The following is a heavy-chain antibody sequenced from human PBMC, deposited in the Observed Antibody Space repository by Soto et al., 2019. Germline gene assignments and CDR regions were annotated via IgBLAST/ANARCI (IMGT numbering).Heavy chain of an antibody. D-gene: IGHD6-19*01. CDR1: GFTFSSFA. CDR3: AKDLIYGYNSGRPFDS. CDR2: IGSRGDST. J-gene: IGHJ4*02. V-gene: IGHV3-23*01. Sequence: EVQLLESGGGLVQPGGSLRLSCAASGFTFSSFAMSWVRQAPGKGLEWVSAIGSRGDSTYYADSVKGRFTISRDNSKNTLNLQTNSLRAEDTAVYYCAKDLIYGYNSGRPFDSWGQGALVTVSS.